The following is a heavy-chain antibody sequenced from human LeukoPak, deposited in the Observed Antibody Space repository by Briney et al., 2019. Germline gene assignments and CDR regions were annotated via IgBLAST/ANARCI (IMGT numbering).Heavy chain of an antibody. J-gene: IGHJ6*03. CDR2: ISSSGSTI. V-gene: IGHV3-48*03. CDR1: GFTFSSYE. CDR3: ARDSSGPDYYYYYMDA. Sequence: GGSLRLSCAASGFTFSSYEMNWVRQAPGKGLEWVSYISSSGSTIYYADSVKGRFTISRDNAKNSLYLQMNSLRAEDTAVYYCARDSSGPDYYYYYMDAWGKGTTVTVA. D-gene: IGHD3-22*01.